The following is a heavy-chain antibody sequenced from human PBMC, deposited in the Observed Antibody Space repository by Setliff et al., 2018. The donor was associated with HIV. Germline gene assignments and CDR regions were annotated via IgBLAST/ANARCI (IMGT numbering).Heavy chain of an antibody. Sequence: PSETLSLTCTVSGDSISSGSYYWSWIRPPAGKGLEWIGRIYTSGTTNYNPSLKSRVTISVDTSKNQFSLKLSSVTAADTAVYYCAMSSSSWSGWFDPWGQGTLVTVSS. CDR3: AMSSSSWSGWFDP. CDR1: GDSISSGSYY. D-gene: IGHD6-13*01. V-gene: IGHV4-61*02. CDR2: IYTSGTT. J-gene: IGHJ5*02.